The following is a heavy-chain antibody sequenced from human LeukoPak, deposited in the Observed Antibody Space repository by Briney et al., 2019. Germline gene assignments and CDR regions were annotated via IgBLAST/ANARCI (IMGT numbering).Heavy chain of an antibody. J-gene: IGHJ5*02. CDR2: IIPIFGTA. Sequence: ASVKVSCKASGGTFISYAISWVRQAPGQGLEWMGGIIPIFGTANYAQKFQGRVTITADESTSTAYMELSSLRSEDMAVYYCARDLGHSGSYYRWGQGTLVTVSS. CDR1: GGTFISYA. D-gene: IGHD1-26*01. CDR3: ARDLGHSGSYYR. V-gene: IGHV1-69*13.